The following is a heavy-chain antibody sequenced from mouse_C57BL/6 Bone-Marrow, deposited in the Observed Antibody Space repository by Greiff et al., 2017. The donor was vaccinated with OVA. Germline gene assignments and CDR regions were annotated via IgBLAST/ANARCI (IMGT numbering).Heavy chain of an antibody. D-gene: IGHD2-2*01. CDR3: ARGGGYGAMDY. V-gene: IGHV1-26*01. CDR2: INPNNGGT. CDR1: GYTFTDYY. Sequence: EVQLQQSGPELVKPRASVKISCKASGYTFTDYYMNWVKQSHGKSLEWIGDINPNNGGTSYNQKFKGKATLTVDKSSSTAYMELRSLTSEDSAVYYCARGGGYGAMDYWGQGTSVTVSS. J-gene: IGHJ4*01.